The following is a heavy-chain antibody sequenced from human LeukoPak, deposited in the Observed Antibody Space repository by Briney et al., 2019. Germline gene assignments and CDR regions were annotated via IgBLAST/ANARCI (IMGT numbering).Heavy chain of an antibody. D-gene: IGHD6-13*01. CDR3: VHSSSWYGPFDY. CDR1: GFTVSSNY. Sequence: GGTLRLSCAASGFTVSSNYMSWVRQAPGKGLEWVSVIYSGGSTYYADSVKGRFTISRDNSKNTLYLQMNSLRAEDTAVYYCVHSSSWYGPFDYWGQGTLVTVSS. CDR2: IYSGGST. V-gene: IGHV3-53*01. J-gene: IGHJ4*02.